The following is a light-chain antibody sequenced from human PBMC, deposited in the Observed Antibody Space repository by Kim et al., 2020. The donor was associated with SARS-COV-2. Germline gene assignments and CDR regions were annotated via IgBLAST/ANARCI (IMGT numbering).Light chain of an antibody. CDR1: SSNIGAGYD. Sequence: QRDTISCAGTSSNIGAGYDVHWYQQLPGTAPKLLIYGNSNRPSGVPDRFSGSKSGTSASLAITGLQAEDEADYYCQSYDSSLSVLFGGGTQLTVL. V-gene: IGLV1-40*01. CDR2: GNS. CDR3: QSYDSSLSVL. J-gene: IGLJ3*02.